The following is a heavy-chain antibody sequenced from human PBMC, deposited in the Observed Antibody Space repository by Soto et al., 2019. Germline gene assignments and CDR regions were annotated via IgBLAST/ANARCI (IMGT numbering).Heavy chain of an antibody. D-gene: IGHD1-26*01. Sequence: QVQLQESGPGLVKPSDTLSLTCAVSGYSISSSNWWGWIRQPPGKGLEWIGYIYYSGTTYYNPSLQSXVTXSXVTSKNQFSLKLTSVTAVDTAVYYCARREIQGPIDYWGQGTLVTVSS. CDR1: GYSISSSNW. CDR2: IYYSGTT. CDR3: ARREIQGPIDY. J-gene: IGHJ4*02. V-gene: IGHV4-28*01.